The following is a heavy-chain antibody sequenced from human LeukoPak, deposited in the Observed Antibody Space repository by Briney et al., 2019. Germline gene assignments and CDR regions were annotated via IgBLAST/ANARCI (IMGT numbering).Heavy chain of an antibody. CDR2: IYTSGST. Sequence: SETLSLTCTVSGGSISSYYWSWIRQPAGKGLEWIGRIYTSGSTYYNPSLKSRVTISVETSKNQFSLKLSAVAAADTAVYYCARHSVEALDIWGQGTMLTVSS. J-gene: IGHJ3*02. V-gene: IGHV4-4*07. CDR3: ARHSVEALDI. CDR1: GGSISSYY. D-gene: IGHD4-11*01.